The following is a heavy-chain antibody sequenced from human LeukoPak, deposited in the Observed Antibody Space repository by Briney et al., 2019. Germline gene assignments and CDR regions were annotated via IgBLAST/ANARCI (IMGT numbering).Heavy chain of an antibody. J-gene: IGHJ4*02. CDR3: AKGSHYCTSTSCYPTRPLFDY. Sequence: GGPLRLSCAASGFTFSSYAVGWVRQATGKGLEWVSGISGSGSSGRSTYYADSVNGRFTISRDNANNTVYLQMNSLSAEDTAVYFCAKGSHYCTSTSCYPTRPLFDYWGQGTLVTVS. CDR1: GFTFSSYA. D-gene: IGHD2-2*01. V-gene: IGHV3-23*01. CDR2: ISGSGSSGRST.